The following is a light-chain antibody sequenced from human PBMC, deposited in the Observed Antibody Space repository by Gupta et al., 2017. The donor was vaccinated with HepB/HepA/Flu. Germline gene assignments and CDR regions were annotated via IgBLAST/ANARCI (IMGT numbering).Light chain of an antibody. Sequence: QSALPQPASVSGSPGQSITISCTGTSSDVGSYNLVSWYQQHPGKAPKLMSYEVSKRPSGVSNRFSGSKSGNTASLNISGLQAEDEADDDCCSYAGSSTFVVFGGGTKLTVL. CDR3: CSYAGSSTFVV. CDR1: SSDVGSYNL. V-gene: IGLV2-23*02. CDR2: EVS. J-gene: IGLJ2*01.